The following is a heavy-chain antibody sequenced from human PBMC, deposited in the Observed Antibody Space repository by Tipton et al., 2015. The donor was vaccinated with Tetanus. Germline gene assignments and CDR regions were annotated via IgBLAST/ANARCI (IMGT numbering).Heavy chain of an antibody. J-gene: IGHJ6*02. Sequence: SLRLSCAASGFTFDDHTMHWVRQAPGKGLEWVSLISWDGGSTYYADSVKGRFTISRDNSKNSLYLQMNSLRTEDTALYYCAKGEVGALLSTTMDVWGQGTTVTVSS. CDR1: GFTFDDHT. V-gene: IGHV3-43*01. CDR2: ISWDGGST. CDR3: AKGEVGALLSTTMDV. D-gene: IGHD1/OR15-1a*01.